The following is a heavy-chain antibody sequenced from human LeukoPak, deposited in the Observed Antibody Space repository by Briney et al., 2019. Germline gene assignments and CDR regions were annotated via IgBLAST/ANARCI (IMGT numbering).Heavy chain of an antibody. Sequence: GGSLRLSCAASGFTFSSYWMSWVRQAPGKGLEWVANIKQDGSEKYYVDSVKGRFTISRDNAKSSLYLQMNSLRAEDTAVYYCARADRMYYYGSGKSYWGQGTLVTVSS. CDR3: ARADRMYYYGSGKSY. CDR2: IKQDGSEK. D-gene: IGHD3-10*01. J-gene: IGHJ4*02. CDR1: GFTFSSYW. V-gene: IGHV3-7*03.